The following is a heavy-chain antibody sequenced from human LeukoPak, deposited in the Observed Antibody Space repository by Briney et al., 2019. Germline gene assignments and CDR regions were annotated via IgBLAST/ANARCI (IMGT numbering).Heavy chain of an antibody. J-gene: IGHJ4*02. Sequence: SETLSLTCSVSGGSVSNYYWSWLRQPPGKGLEWIGYVYYTGSTSYNPSLKSRVTMFEDKSKNQFSLRLYSVTVADTAVYYCARHFAYSSSSYFDYWGQGSLVTVSS. CDR2: VYYTGST. CDR3: ARHFAYSSSSYFDY. D-gene: IGHD6-6*01. CDR1: GGSVSNYY. V-gene: IGHV4-59*08.